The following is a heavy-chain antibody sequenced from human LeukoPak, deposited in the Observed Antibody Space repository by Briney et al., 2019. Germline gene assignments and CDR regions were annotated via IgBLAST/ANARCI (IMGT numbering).Heavy chain of an antibody. CDR1: GGSISSYY. Sequence: SETLSLTCTVSGGSISSYYWSWIRQPPGKGLEWIGYIYYSGSTNYNPSLKSRVTISVDTSKNQFSLKLSSVTAVDTAVYYCARMTAGTSNYYDYWGQGTLVTVSP. J-gene: IGHJ4*02. CDR2: IYYSGST. CDR3: ARMTAGTSNYYDY. V-gene: IGHV4-59*08. D-gene: IGHD1-1*01.